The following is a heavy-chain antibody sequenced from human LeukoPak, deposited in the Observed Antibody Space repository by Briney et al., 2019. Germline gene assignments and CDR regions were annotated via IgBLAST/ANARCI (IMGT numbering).Heavy chain of an antibody. CDR3: ASATVAGSPLYFDY. CDR1: GGTFSSYT. CDR2: IIPILGIA. D-gene: IGHD6-19*01. J-gene: IGHJ4*02. V-gene: IGHV1-69*02. Sequence: SVRVSCKASGGTFSSYTISWVRQAPGQGLEWMGRIIPILGIAIYAQKFQGRVTITADKSTSTAYMELSSLRSEDTAVYYCASATVAGSPLYFDYWGQGTLVTVSS.